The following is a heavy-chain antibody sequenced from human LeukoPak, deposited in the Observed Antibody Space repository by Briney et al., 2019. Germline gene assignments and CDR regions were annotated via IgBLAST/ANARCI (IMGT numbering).Heavy chain of an antibody. D-gene: IGHD2-2*01. Sequence: SVKVSCKASGGTFSSYAISWVRQAPGQGLEWMGGIIPIFGTANYAQKFQGRVTITADESTSTAYMELSSLRSEDTAVYYCARDLDIVVVPAAIWGYGMDVWGQGTTVTVSS. CDR2: IIPIFGTA. CDR3: ARDLDIVVVPAAIWGYGMDV. CDR1: GGTFSSYA. J-gene: IGHJ6*02. V-gene: IGHV1-69*13.